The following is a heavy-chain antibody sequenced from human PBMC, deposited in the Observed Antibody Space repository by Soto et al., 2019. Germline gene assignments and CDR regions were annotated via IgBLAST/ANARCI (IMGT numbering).Heavy chain of an antibody. CDR1: GYTFSSYH. CDR2: ISAYNGNT. Sequence: QIQLVQSGAEVKKPGASVKVSCKASGYTFSSYHITWVRQAPGQGLEWMGGISAYNGNTNYAQNRQGRVTMTPDPSTSTAYMELRSLRSDDTAVYYCARDLPPVDYWGQGTLVTVSS. CDR3: ARDLPPVDY. V-gene: IGHV1-18*01. J-gene: IGHJ4*02.